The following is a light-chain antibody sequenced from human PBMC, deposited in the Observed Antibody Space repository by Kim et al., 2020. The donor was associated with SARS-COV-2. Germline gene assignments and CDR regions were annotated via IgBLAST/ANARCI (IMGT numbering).Light chain of an antibody. V-gene: IGKV1-5*01. J-gene: IGKJ1*01. Sequence: IQMTQSPSTLSASLGDRVTITCRASKSISSWLAWYQQKPGKAPKLLIYDASSVESGVPSRFSGSGSGTEFTLTITSLQPDDFATYYCQKYNSYSGTFGQGTKVDIK. CDR3: QKYNSYSGT. CDR1: KSISSW. CDR2: DAS.